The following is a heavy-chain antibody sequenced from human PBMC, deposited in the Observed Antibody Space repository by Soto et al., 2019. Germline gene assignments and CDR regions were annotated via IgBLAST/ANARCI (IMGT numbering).Heavy chain of an antibody. D-gene: IGHD4-17*01. Sequence: ASVKVSCKASGCTFTDYYMHWVRQAPGQGLEWMGWINPDSGGTKYTQKFQGRVTMTRDTSISTAYMELSRLRSDDTAVYYCARKVRDYNFDYWGQGTLVTVSS. CDR3: ARKVRDYNFDY. CDR1: GCTFTDYY. CDR2: INPDSGGT. V-gene: IGHV1-2*02. J-gene: IGHJ4*02.